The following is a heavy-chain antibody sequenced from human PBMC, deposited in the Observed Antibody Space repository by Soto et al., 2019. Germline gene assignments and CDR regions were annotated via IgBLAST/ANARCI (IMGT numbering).Heavy chain of an antibody. J-gene: IGHJ4*02. D-gene: IGHD3-16*01. CDR1: GFKFSNFA. V-gene: IGHV3-23*01. CDR3: AKDRRAGGNSAFYFDF. Sequence: GGSLRVSCAASGFKFSNFAMSWVRQAPGKGLEWVSLISATGGGTYYADSVKGRSTISRDNSHNTLYLQVHSLTAEDTAVYYCAKDRRAGGNSAFYFDFWGQGAQVTVSS. CDR2: ISATGGGT.